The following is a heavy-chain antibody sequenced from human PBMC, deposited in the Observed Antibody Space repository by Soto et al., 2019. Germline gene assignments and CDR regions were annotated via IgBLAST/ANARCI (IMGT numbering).Heavy chain of an antibody. D-gene: IGHD6-6*01. V-gene: IGHV3-33*01. CDR1: GFTFRTYG. J-gene: IGHJ4*02. CDR2: IWYDESNE. Sequence: QVQLVESGGGVVQPGRSLRLSCVASGFTFRTYGMHWVRQAPGKGLEWVAVIWYDESNEYYGDSVKGRFSISRDNSKNTLYLQMNGLRADDTAIYYCARGWGHSASSLDYWGQGTLVTVSS. CDR3: ARGWGHSASSLDY.